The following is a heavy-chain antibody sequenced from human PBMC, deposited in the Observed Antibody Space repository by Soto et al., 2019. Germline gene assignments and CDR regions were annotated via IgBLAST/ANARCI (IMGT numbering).Heavy chain of an antibody. CDR1: GFSFSTYN. V-gene: IGHV3-48*02. J-gene: IGHJ4*02. CDR2: ISSRSSTI. CDR3: ARAIAVGSTSLDY. Sequence: GGSLRLSCAASGFSFSTYNMNWVRQAPGRGLEWVSYISSRSSTIYHADSVKGRFTISRDNAKNSLYLQMDSLRDEDTAIYFCARAIAVGSTSLDYWGLGTRVTVSS. D-gene: IGHD6-19*01.